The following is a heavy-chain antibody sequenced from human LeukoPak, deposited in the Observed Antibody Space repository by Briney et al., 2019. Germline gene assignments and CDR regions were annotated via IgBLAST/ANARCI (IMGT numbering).Heavy chain of an antibody. D-gene: IGHD4-23*01. CDR2: ISYDGSNK. Sequence: PGGSLRLSCAASGFTFSSYAMHWVRQAPGKGLEWVAVISYDGSNKYYADSVKGRFTISRDNSKNTLYLQMNSLRAEDTAVYYCARSLGATVVTPAGDYWGQGTLVTASS. V-gene: IGHV3-30-3*01. J-gene: IGHJ4*02. CDR1: GFTFSSYA. CDR3: ARSLGATVVTPAGDY.